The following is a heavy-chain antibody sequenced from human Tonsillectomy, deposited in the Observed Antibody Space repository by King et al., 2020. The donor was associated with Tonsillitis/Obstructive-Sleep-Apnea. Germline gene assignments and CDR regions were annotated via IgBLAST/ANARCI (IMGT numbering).Heavy chain of an antibody. CDR2: ISSGSRHI. CDR3: ARAGGGGDFYYHYMDV. J-gene: IGHJ6*03. V-gene: IGHV3-21*01. CDR1: GFSFSIYR. D-gene: IGHD3-16*01. Sequence: VQLVESGGGLVKPGGSLRLSCAASGFSFSIYRMNWVRQAPGKGLEWVASISSGSRHIYDADSVKGRLTISRDNAKKSLYLQMNSLRVDDTAVYYCARAGGGGDFYYHYMDVWGKGTTVTVSS.